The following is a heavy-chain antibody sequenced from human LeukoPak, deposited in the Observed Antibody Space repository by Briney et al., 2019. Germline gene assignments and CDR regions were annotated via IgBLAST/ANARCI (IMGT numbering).Heavy chain of an antibody. CDR3: AQDLDIVATITGN. D-gene: IGHD5-12*01. V-gene: IGHV3-23*01. CDR1: GFTFSSYA. J-gene: IGHJ4*02. Sequence: PGGSLRLSRAASGFTFSSYAMSWVRQAPGKGLEWVSGVSGSGGSTYYADSVKGRFTISRDNSKNTLYLQMNSLRAEDTAVYYCAQDLDIVATITGNWGQGTLVTVSS. CDR2: VSGSGGST.